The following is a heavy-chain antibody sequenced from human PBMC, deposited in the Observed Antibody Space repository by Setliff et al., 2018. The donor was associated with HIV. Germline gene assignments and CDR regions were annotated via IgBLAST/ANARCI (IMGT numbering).Heavy chain of an antibody. CDR3: ARGHYGA. J-gene: IGHJ4*02. V-gene: IGHV3-53*01. Sequence: GGSLRLSCAASGFTVSSVYMRWVRQAPGKGLEWVSVTYDDGTTYYADSVKGRFIVSRDDSQNTLFLEMSSLGADDTAVYYCARGHYGAWGQGTLVTVSS. CDR2: TYDDGTT. CDR1: GFTVSSVY. D-gene: IGHD4-17*01.